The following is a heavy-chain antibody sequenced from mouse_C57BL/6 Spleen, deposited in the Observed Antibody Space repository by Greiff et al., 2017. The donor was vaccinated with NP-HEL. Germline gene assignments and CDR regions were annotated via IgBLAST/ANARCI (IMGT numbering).Heavy chain of an antibody. Sequence: EVKLQESGGGLVKPGGSLKLSCAASGFTFSSYAMSWVRQTPEKRLEWVATISDGGSYTYYPDNVKGRFTISRDNAKNNLYLQMSHLKSEDTAMYYCARDRIYDGYYVFDYWGQGTTLTVSS. CDR1: GFTFSSYA. D-gene: IGHD2-3*01. CDR2: ISDGGSYT. J-gene: IGHJ2*01. V-gene: IGHV5-4*01. CDR3: ARDRIYDGYYVFDY.